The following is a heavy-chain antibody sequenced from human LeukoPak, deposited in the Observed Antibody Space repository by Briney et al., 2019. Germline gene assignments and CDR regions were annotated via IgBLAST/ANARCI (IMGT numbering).Heavy chain of an antibody. CDR3: ARAVTTACYYYHMDV. CDR1: GGSISSYY. Sequence: SETLSLTCTVSGGSISSYYWSWIRQPPGKGLEWIGYIYYSGSTNYNPSLKSRVTISVDTSKNQFSLKLSSVTAADTAVYYCARAVTTACYYYHMDVWGKGTTVTVSS. CDR2: IYYSGST. J-gene: IGHJ6*03. V-gene: IGHV4-59*01. D-gene: IGHD4-17*01.